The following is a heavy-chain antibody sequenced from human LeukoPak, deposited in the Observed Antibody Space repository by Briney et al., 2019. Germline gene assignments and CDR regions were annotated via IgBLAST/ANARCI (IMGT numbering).Heavy chain of an antibody. J-gene: IGHJ4*02. V-gene: IGHV3-15*01. D-gene: IGHD1-26*01. Sequence: PGGSLRLSCAASGLTFSNAWMNWVRQTPEKGLEWVGLIKSTANGGTIDYAAPVKGRLTISRDDSKNTLHLQMNSLKIEDTAMYYCTREYSGSFDYWGQGALVTVSS. CDR2: IKSTANGGTI. CDR3: TREYSGSFDY. CDR1: GLTFSNAW.